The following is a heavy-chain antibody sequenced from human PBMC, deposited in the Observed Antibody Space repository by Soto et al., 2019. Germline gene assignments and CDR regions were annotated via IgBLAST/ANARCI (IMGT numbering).Heavy chain of an antibody. J-gene: IGHJ6*03. CDR2: TYYRSRWYN. D-gene: IGHD1-7*01. CDR1: GDSVSSDSAA. CDR3: AGTTSHQRNYIYV. Sequence: SQTLSLTCALSGDSVSSDSAAWNWIRLSPSRGLEWLARTYYRSRWYNDYAVSVRSRITVNPDTSKNQFSLQLTSVTPEDTAVYYCAGTTSHQRNYIYVWGKGTTVTVS. V-gene: IGHV6-1*01.